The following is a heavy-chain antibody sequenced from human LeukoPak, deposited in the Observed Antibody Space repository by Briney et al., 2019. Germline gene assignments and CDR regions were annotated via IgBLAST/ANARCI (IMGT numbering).Heavy chain of an antibody. CDR3: ATTLNYSYGYTDY. D-gene: IGHD5-18*01. CDR1: GFTFSSYG. J-gene: IGHJ4*02. CDR2: IRYDGSNK. Sequence: TGGSLRLSXAASGFTFSSYGMHWVSQAPGKGLEWVAVIRYDGSNKYYADSVKGRFTISRDNSKNTLYLQMNSLGAEDTAVYYCATTLNYSYGYTDYWGQGTLVTVSS. V-gene: IGHV3-30*02.